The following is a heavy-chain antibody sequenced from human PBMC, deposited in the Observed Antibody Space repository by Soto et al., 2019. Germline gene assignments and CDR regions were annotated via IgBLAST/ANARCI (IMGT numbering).Heavy chain of an antibody. CDR3: AREDRLGYCSSTSCYRRSRFDY. CDR1: GFTFSSYG. V-gene: IGHV3-33*01. J-gene: IGHJ4*02. D-gene: IGHD2-2*02. CDR2: IWYDGSNK. Sequence: QVQLVESGGGVVQPGRSLRLSCAASGFTFSSYGMHWVRQAPGKGLEWVAVIWYDGSNKYYADSVKGRFTISRDNSKNTLYLQMNSLRAEDTAVYYCAREDRLGYCSSTSCYRRSRFDYWGQGTLVTVSS.